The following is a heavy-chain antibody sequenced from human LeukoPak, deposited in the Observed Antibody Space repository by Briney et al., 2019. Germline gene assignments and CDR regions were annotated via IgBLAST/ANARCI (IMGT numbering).Heavy chain of an antibody. V-gene: IGHV1-2*02. Sequence: GAPVKVSCKASGYTFTGYYMHWVRQAPGQGLEWMGWINPNSGGTNYAQKFQGRVTMTRDTSISTAYMELSRLRSDDTAVYYCARGYIVVVPADVPVDYWGQGTLVTVSS. CDR3: ARGYIVVVPADVPVDY. J-gene: IGHJ4*02. CDR2: INPNSGGT. D-gene: IGHD2-2*01. CDR1: GYTFTGYY.